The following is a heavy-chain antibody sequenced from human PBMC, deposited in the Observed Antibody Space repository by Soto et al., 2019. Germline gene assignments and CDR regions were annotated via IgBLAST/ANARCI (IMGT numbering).Heavy chain of an antibody. CDR3: ARGGYYYDSSGYYYVGYFDY. D-gene: IGHD3-22*01. J-gene: IGHJ4*02. CDR2: IIPILGIA. Sequence: SVKVSCKASGGTFSSYTISWVRQAPGQGLEWMGRIIPILGIANYAQKFQGRVTITRDTSASTAYMELSSLRSEDTAVYYCARGGYYYDSSGYYYVGYFDYWGQGTLVTVSS. V-gene: IGHV1-69*02. CDR1: GGTFSSYT.